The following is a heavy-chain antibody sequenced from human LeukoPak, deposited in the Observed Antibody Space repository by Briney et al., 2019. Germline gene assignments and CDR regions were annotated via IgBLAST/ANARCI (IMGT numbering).Heavy chain of an antibody. J-gene: IGHJ4*02. CDR3: ARVLSYSSSLSFDY. V-gene: IGHV1-2*02. CDR1: GYTFTGYY. Sequence: ASVKVSCKASGYTFTGYYMHWVRQAPGQGLEWMGWINPNSGGTNYAQKFQGRVTMTRDTSISTAYMELSRLRSGDTAVYYCARVLSYSSSLSFDYWGQGTLVTVSS. D-gene: IGHD6-13*01. CDR2: INPNSGGT.